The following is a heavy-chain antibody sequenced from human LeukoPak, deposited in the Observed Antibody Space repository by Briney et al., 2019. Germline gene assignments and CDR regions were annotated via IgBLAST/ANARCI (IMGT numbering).Heavy chain of an antibody. CDR1: VFTFSSYS. J-gene: IGHJ4*02. V-gene: IGHV3-21*01. CDR3: ARVIRSYYYDSSGYYFFDY. D-gene: IGHD3-22*01. Sequence: GGSLRLSCAASVFTFSSYSMNLVRQAPGKGLEWVSSISSSSSYIYYADSVKGRFTISRDNAKNSLYLQMNSLRAEDQAVYYCARVIRSYYYDSSGYYFFDYWGQGTLVTVSS. CDR2: ISSSSSYI.